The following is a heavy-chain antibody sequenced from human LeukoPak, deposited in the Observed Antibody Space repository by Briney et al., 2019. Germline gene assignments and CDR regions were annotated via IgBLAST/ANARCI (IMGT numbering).Heavy chain of an antibody. D-gene: IGHD1-1*01. J-gene: IGHJ6*02. Sequence: GGSLRLSCAASGFTFSSYSMNWVRQALGKGLEWVSSISSSSSYIYYADSVKGRFTISRDNAKNSLYLQMNSLRAEDTAVYYCARDGVRPYGMDVWGQGTTVTVSS. CDR3: ARDGVRPYGMDV. CDR2: ISSSSSYI. V-gene: IGHV3-21*01. CDR1: GFTFSSYS.